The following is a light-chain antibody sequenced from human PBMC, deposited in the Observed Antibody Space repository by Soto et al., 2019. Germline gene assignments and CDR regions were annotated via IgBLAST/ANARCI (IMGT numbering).Light chain of an antibody. Sequence: DIVMTQSPDSLAVSLGERATINRKSSQSVLYSSNNKNYLAWYQQKPGQPPKLLIYWASTRESGVPDRFSGSGSGTDFPLTISSLKAEDVAVYYCQQYYSTSWTFGQGTKVEIK. CDR1: QSVLYSSNNKNY. J-gene: IGKJ1*01. CDR2: WAS. CDR3: QQYYSTSWT. V-gene: IGKV4-1*01.